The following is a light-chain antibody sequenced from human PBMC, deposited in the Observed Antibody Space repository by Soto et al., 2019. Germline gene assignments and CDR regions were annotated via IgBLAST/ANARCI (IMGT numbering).Light chain of an antibody. Sequence: QSVLTQPASVSGSPGQSITISCTGTRSDVGLYNYVSWYQKYPGKAPKLMIFEVSNRPSGVSNRFSASKSGNTASLTISGLQAEDEADYYCISYTTSSTSYVFGTGTKVTVL. J-gene: IGLJ1*01. CDR2: EVS. V-gene: IGLV2-14*01. CDR1: RSDVGLYNY. CDR3: ISYTTSSTSYV.